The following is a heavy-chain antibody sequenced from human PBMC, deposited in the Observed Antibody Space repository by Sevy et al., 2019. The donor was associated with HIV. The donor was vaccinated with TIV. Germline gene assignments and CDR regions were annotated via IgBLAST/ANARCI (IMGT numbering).Heavy chain of an antibody. Sequence: GGSLRLSCSASGFRLNTYAMHWVRQAPGKGLEWVTVISPTGNFESYAASVNGRFTISKDNSKNTVSLQMNSLRPEDTAMYYCARDAGYTTKFHPLHWGQGTLVTVSS. CDR3: ARDAGYTTKFHPLH. V-gene: IGHV3-30*04. D-gene: IGHD5-12*01. CDR1: GFRLNTYA. J-gene: IGHJ4*02. CDR2: ISPTGNFE.